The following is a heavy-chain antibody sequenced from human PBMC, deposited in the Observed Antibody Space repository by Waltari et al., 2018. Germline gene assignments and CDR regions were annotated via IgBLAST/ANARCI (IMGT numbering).Heavy chain of an antibody. J-gene: IGHJ6*03. CDR3: ARGAHYYGSGAYYMDV. CDR1: GGSISSYY. D-gene: IGHD3-10*01. V-gene: IGHV4-59*01. Sequence: QVQLQESGPGLVKPSETLSLTCTVSGGSISSYYWSWIRQPPGKGLEWIGYIYYSGSTNYNPSLKSRVTRSVDTSKNQCSLKLSSVTAADTAVYYCARGAHYYGSGAYYMDVWGKGTTVTVSS. CDR2: IYYSGST.